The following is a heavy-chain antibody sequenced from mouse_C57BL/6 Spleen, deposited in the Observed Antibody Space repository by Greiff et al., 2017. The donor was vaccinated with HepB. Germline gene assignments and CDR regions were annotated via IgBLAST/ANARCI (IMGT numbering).Heavy chain of an antibody. CDR3: ARVSSTVVADWYFDV. J-gene: IGHJ1*03. V-gene: IGHV1-52*01. Sequence: QVQLQQPGAELVRPGSSVKLSCKASGYTFTSYWMHWVKQRPIQGLEWIGNIDPSDSETHYNQKFKDKATLTVDKSSSTAYMQLSSLTSEDSAVYYCARVSSTVVADWYFDVWGTGTTVTVSS. CDR2: IDPSDSET. CDR1: GYTFTSYW. D-gene: IGHD1-1*01.